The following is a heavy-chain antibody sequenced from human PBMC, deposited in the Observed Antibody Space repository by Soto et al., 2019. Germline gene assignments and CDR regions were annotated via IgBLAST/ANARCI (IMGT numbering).Heavy chain of an antibody. CDR3: AKDFLLRDRAYYYYGMDV. D-gene: IGHD2-15*01. CDR1: GFTFSSYG. Sequence: PGGSLRLSCAASGFTFSSYGMHWVRQAPGKGLEWVAVISYDGSNKYYADSVKGRFTISRDNSKNTLYLQMNSLRAEDTAVYYCAKDFLLRDRAYYYYGMDVWGQGTTVTVSS. J-gene: IGHJ6*02. CDR2: ISYDGSNK. V-gene: IGHV3-30*18.